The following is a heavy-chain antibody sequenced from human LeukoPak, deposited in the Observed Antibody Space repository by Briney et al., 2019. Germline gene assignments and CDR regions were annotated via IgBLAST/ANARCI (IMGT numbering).Heavy chain of an antibody. Sequence: PGGSLRLSCAASGFTFSSYSMNWVRQAPGKGLEWVSAISGSGGSTYYADSVKGRFTISRDNSKNTLYLQMNSLRAEDTAIYYCAKSYGGRGFDYWGQGTLVTVSS. CDR1: GFTFSSYS. CDR3: AKSYGGRGFDY. J-gene: IGHJ4*02. V-gene: IGHV3-23*01. CDR2: ISGSGGST. D-gene: IGHD3-10*01.